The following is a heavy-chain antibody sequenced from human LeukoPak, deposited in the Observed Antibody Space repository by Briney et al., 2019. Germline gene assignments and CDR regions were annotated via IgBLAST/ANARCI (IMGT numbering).Heavy chain of an antibody. CDR3: TSLYYYDSSGYYGIDYYYYYMDV. CDR1: GFTFSGSA. D-gene: IGHD3-22*01. J-gene: IGHJ6*03. V-gene: IGHV3-73*01. Sequence: GGSLKLSCAASGFTFSGSAMHWVRQASGKGLEWVGRIRSKANSYATAYAASVKGRFTISRDDSKNTAYLQMNSLKTEDTAVYYCTSLYYYDSSGYYGIDYYYYYMDVWGKGTTVTVSS. CDR2: IRSKANSYAT.